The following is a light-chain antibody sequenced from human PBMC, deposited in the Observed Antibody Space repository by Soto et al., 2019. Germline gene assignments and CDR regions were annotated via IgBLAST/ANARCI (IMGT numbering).Light chain of an antibody. Sequence: EIVLTQSPGTLSLSPGEIATLSFSASQSVSSSYLAWYQQKPGQAPRLLIYAASSRATGIPDRFSGSGSGTDFTLTINRLEPEDFAVYYCQQYGSSITFGQGTRLEI. CDR1: QSVSSSY. J-gene: IGKJ5*01. CDR2: AAS. CDR3: QQYGSSIT. V-gene: IGKV3-20*01.